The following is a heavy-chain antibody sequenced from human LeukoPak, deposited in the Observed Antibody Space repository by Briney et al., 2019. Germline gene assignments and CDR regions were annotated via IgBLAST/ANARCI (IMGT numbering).Heavy chain of an antibody. CDR2: IDPSDSYT. CDR3: ASSGYTYGRLDY. J-gene: IGHJ4*02. Sequence: GASLKISCQGSGYRFTSYWISWVRQMPGKGLEWMGRIDPSDSYTNYSPSFQGHVTISADKSISTAYLQWSSLKASDTAMYYCASSGYTYGRLDYWGQGTLVTVSS. D-gene: IGHD5-18*01. CDR1: GYRFTSYW. V-gene: IGHV5-10-1*01.